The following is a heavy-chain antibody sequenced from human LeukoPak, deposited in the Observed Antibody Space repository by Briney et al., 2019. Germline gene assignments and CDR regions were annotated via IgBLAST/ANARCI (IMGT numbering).Heavy chain of an antibody. CDR1: GYTLSTYG. CDR3: ARDLTYSYLVTMRYFDY. CDR2: ISAYNVDT. V-gene: IGHV1-18*01. Sequence: GSAKVSCEPSGYTLSTYGISWVRQTPGQGLEWMGWISAYNVDTNYTQKLQGRVTITPDTTTSTGYMEQRRLRSAETAVYYCARDLTYSYLVTMRYFDYGGQGTLATV. J-gene: IGHJ4*02. D-gene: IGHD5-12*01.